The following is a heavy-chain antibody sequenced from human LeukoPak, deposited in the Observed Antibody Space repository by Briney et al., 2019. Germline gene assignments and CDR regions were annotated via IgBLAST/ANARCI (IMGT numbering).Heavy chain of an antibody. Sequence: GGSLRLSCAASGFSFSSYAMYWVRQAPGKGLVYVLVISSNGGSTNYANYVKGRFTISRDNSKNTLYLQMGSLRAEDMAVYYCARASDSSGYYKAALDIWGQGTMVTVSS. CDR1: GFSFSSYA. D-gene: IGHD3-22*01. V-gene: IGHV3-64*01. CDR3: ARASDSSGYYKAALDI. CDR2: ISSNGGST. J-gene: IGHJ3*02.